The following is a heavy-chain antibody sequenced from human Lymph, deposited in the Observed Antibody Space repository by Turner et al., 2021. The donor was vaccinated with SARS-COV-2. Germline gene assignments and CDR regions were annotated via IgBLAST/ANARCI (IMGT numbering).Heavy chain of an antibody. Sequence: EVKLVESGGGLIQPGGSLRLSCAASGLTVSSNYMSWVRQAPGKGLEWVSVIYSGGSTYYADSVKGRFTISRDNSKNTLYLQMNSLIAEDTAVYYCARDLYYYGMDVWGQGTTVTVSS. CDR1: GLTVSSNY. CDR2: IYSGGST. V-gene: IGHV3-53*01. J-gene: IGHJ6*02. CDR3: ARDLYYYGMDV.